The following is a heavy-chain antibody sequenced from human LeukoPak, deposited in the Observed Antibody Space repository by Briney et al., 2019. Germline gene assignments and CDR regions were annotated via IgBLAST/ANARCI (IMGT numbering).Heavy chain of an antibody. J-gene: IGHJ4*02. V-gene: IGHV1-69*05. Sequence: SVKVSCKASGGTFSSYAISWVRQAPGQGLEWMGRIIPIFGTANYAQKFQGRVTITTDESTSTAYMELSSLRSEDTAVYYCGTTWAVAGTLTDYWGQGTLVTVSS. CDR2: IIPIFGTA. CDR3: GTTWAVAGTLTDY. CDR1: GGTFSSYA. D-gene: IGHD6-19*01.